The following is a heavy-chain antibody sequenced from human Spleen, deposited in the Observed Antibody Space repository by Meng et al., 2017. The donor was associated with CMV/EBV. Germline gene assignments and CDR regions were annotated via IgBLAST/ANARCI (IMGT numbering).Heavy chain of an antibody. D-gene: IGHD7-27*01. CDR3: ARDNNWGPDY. V-gene: IGHV1-8*03. Sequence: ASVKVSCKASGYSFSSHDINWVRQATGQGLEWMGWLEPKSGKTGYAQQFQGRVSLTRSTSISTAYMELSSLRSDDTAVYYCARDNNWGPDYWGQGTLVTVSS. J-gene: IGHJ4*02. CDR1: GYSFSSHD. CDR2: LEPKSGKT.